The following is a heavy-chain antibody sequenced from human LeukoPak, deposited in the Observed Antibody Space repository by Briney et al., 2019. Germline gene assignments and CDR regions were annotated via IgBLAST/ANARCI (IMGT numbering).Heavy chain of an antibody. CDR1: GYTFTSYD. J-gene: IGHJ4*02. CDR2: MNPNSGNT. D-gene: IGHD3-16*01. V-gene: IGHV1-8*03. CDR3: AREGLGELTLDC. Sequence: ASVKVSCKASGYTFTSYDINWVRQATGQGPEWLGWMNPNSGNTGYAQKFQGRVTITRNTSISTAYMELSSLRSDDTAVYYCAREGLGELTLDCWGQGTLVTVSS.